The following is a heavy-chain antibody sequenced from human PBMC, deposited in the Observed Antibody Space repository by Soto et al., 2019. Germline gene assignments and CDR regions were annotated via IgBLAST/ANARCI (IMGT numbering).Heavy chain of an antibody. CDR1: GGTFSDST. Sequence: QVQLVQSGAELRKPGSSVKVSCKASGGTFSDSTINWVRQAPGQRLEWMGGIIPIFDTANYAEKFQGRVTITADESTSTSFMEVSSLRSEDTAVYYCARNGTLTGYSYGMDFWGQGPMVTVSS. V-gene: IGHV1-69*01. CDR3: ARNGTLTGYSYGMDF. D-gene: IGHD1-1*01. J-gene: IGHJ6*02. CDR2: IIPIFDTA.